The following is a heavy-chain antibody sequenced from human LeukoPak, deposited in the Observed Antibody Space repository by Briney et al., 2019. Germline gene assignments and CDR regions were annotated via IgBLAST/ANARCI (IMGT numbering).Heavy chain of an antibody. J-gene: IGHJ4*02. D-gene: IGHD2-21*02. CDR3: ARDIVVVTAILDY. V-gene: IGHV3-7*01. CDR1: GFIFSSYW. Sequence: AGGSLRLSCAASGFIFSSYWMHWVRQAPGKGLEWVANIKQDGSEKYYVDSVKGRFTISRDNAKNSLYLQMNSLRAEDTAVYYCARDIVVVTAILDYWGQGTLVTVSS. CDR2: IKQDGSEK.